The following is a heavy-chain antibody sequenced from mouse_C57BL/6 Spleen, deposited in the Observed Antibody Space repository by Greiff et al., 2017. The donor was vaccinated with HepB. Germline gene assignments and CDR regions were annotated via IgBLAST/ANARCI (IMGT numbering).Heavy chain of an antibody. V-gene: IGHV1-50*01. CDR1: GYTFTSYW. CDR3: ARDDVIRDGYWYFDV. Sequence: QVQLQQPGAELVKPGASVKLSCKASGYTFTSYWMQWVKQRPGQGLEWIGEIDPSDSYTNYNQKFKGKSTLTVDKSSSTAYMQLSSLTSEDSAVYYCARDDVIRDGYWYFDVWGTGTTVTVSS. D-gene: IGHD1-1*01. CDR2: IDPSDSYT. J-gene: IGHJ1*03.